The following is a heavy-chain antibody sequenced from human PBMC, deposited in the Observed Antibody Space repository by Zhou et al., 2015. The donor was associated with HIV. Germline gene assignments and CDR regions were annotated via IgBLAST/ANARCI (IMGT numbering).Heavy chain of an antibody. D-gene: IGHD6-19*01. CDR2: INAGNGNT. J-gene: IGHJ3*02. Sequence: QVQLVQSGAEEKKPGASVKVSCKASGYTFTSYAMHWVRQAPGQRLEWMGWINAGNGNTKYSQKFQGRVTITRDTSASTAYMELSSLRSEDTAVYYCARGAGYSSGHDAFDIWGQGTMVTVSS. CDR3: ARGAGYSSGHDAFDI. CDR1: GYTFTSYA. V-gene: IGHV1-3*05.